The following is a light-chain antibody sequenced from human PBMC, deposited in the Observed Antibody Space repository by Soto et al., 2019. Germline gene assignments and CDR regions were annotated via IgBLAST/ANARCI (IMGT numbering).Light chain of an antibody. CDR2: DVS. J-gene: IGLJ1*01. CDR3: SSYTGSSTYV. V-gene: IGLV2-14*01. CDR1: SSDVVGYNY. Sequence: QSALTQPASVSGSPGQSITISCTGTSSDVVGYNYVSWYQQHPGKAPKLMIYDVSNRPSGVSNRFSGSRSGNTASLTISGLQAEDEADYYCSSYTGSSTYVFGTGTKLTVL.